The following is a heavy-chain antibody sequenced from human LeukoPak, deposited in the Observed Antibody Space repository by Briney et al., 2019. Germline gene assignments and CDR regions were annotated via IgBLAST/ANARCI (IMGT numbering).Heavy chain of an antibody. CDR3: ARARGVIGPSDY. J-gene: IGHJ4*02. D-gene: IGHD3-16*02. Sequence: GGSLRLSCAASGFTFSSYSMNWVRQAPGKGLEWVSSISSSSSYIYYADSVKGRFTISRDNAKNSLYLQMNSLRAEDTAVYYCARARGVIGPSDYWGQGTLVTVSS. CDR1: GFTFSSYS. V-gene: IGHV3-21*01. CDR2: ISSSSSYI.